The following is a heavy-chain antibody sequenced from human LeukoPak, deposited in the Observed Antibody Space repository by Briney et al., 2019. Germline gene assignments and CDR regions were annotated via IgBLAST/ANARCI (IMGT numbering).Heavy chain of an antibody. V-gene: IGHV3-7*04. CDR1: RFTFSNYW. J-gene: IGHJ6*02. CDR2: IKQDGSEK. CDR3: AREERESGGWDV. Sequence: PGRSLRLSCAASRFTFSNYWMSWVRQAPGKGMEWVANIKQDGSEKNYVGSVKGRFTISRDNAKNSLYLQMNSLRVEDTAVYYCAREERESGGWDVWGQGTTVTVSS. D-gene: IGHD1-1*01.